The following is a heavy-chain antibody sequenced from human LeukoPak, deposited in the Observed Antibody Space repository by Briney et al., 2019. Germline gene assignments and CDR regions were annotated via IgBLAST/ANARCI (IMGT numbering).Heavy chain of an antibody. V-gene: IGHV3-11*04. CDR3: ARSRRRFDP. CDR2: SSNSGSTI. Sequence: GVSQRLPCAVCIHTYSQLYMSCTPRARGKGLEWVLYSSNSGSTIYYTDSVKGRFTISRDNAKNSLYLQMNRLRAEETAVYYCARSRRRFDPWGEGTLVTVSS. J-gene: IGHJ5*02. CDR1: IHTYSQLY.